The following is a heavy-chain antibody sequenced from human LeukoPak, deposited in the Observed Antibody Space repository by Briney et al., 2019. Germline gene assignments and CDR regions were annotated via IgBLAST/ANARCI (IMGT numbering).Heavy chain of an antibody. CDR3: ARLSIIAAPGLNPAV. D-gene: IGHD6-13*01. J-gene: IGHJ6*04. CDR2: IYYSGST. V-gene: IGHV4-59*08. Sequence: SETLSLTCTVSGGSISSYYWSWIRQPPGKGLEWIGYIYYSGSTNYNPSLKSRVTISVDTSKNQFSLKLSSVTAADTAVYYCARLSIIAAPGLNPAVWGKGTTVTVSS. CDR1: GGSISSYY.